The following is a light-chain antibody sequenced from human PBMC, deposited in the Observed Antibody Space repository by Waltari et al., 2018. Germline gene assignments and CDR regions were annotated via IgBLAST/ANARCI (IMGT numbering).Light chain of an antibody. Sequence: QSVLTQPPSASGTPGQTVTISCSGRSSDIGSNTVNWYQQLPGTAPKLLIYSNIQRPSGVPDRISGSKSGTSASLAISGLQSEDEGDYYCAAWDDSLNGLYVFGTGTKVTVL. CDR3: AAWDDSLNGLYV. CDR1: SSDIGSNT. V-gene: IGLV1-44*01. CDR2: SNI. J-gene: IGLJ1*01.